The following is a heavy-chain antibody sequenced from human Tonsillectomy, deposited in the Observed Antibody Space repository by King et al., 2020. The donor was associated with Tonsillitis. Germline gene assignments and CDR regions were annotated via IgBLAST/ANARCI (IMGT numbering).Heavy chain of an antibody. J-gene: IGHJ5*02. CDR2: IWYDGNKK. CDR1: GFTFNRYG. V-gene: IGHV3-33*08. Sequence: VQLVESGGGVVQPGRSLRLSCEASGFTFNRYGMHWVRQAPGKGLEWVAVIWYDGNKKYYADSVKGRFTISRDNSKNTLYLQMNSLRAEDTAVYYCARERAPVTIVVRCKSPTGWFDPWGQGTLVTVSS. D-gene: IGHD2-21*01. CDR3: ARERAPVTIVVRCKSPTGWFDP.